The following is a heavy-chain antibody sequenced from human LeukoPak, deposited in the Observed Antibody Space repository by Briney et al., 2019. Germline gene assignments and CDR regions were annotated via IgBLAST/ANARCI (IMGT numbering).Heavy chain of an antibody. D-gene: IGHD1-1*01. J-gene: IGHJ6*04. Sequence: SVKVSCKASGGTFSSYAISWVRQAPGQGLEWTGGIIPIFGTANYAQKFQGRVTITADESTSTAYMELSSLRSEDTAVYYCAREGDQLERRAHYYYGMDVWGKGTTVTVSS. CDR3: AREGDQLERRAHYYYGMDV. V-gene: IGHV1-69*01. CDR2: IIPIFGTA. CDR1: GGTFSSYA.